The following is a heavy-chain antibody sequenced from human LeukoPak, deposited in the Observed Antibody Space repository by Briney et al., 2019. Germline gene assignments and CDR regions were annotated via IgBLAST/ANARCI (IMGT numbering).Heavy chain of an antibody. Sequence: GRSLRLSCAASGFTFSSYAMHWVRQAPGKGLEWVAVISYDGSNKYYADSVKGRFTISRDKSKNTLYLQMNSLRAEDTAVYYCARDSSPVAGSPDLDYWGQGTLVTVSS. CDR1: GFTFSSYA. CDR2: ISYDGSNK. CDR3: ARDSSPVAGSPDLDY. J-gene: IGHJ4*02. V-gene: IGHV3-30-3*01. D-gene: IGHD6-13*01.